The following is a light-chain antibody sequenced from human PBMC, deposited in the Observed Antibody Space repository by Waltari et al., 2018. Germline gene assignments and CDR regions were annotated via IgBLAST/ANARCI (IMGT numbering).Light chain of an antibody. CDR1: LSLLPSSGYND. V-gene: IGKV2-28*01. CDR2: LGS. J-gene: IGKJ4*01. CDR3: MQDLKRSFT. Sequence: VRTKSHLSVPVTPGGAASSSGSPSLSLLPSSGYNDLDWYLQNPGQSPQLLIYLGSNRASGIPDRFSGSGSGTEFKLTVSGVEAEDFEVYYCMQDLKRSFTFGGGTKLEIK.